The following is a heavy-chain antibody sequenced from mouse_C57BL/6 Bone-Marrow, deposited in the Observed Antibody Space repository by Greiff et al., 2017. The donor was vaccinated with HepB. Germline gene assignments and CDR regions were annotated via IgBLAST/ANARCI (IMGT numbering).Heavy chain of an antibody. CDR2: ISYSGST. Sequence: EVQLQESGPGLAKPSQTLSLTCSVTGYSITSDYWNWIRKFPGNKLEYMGYISYSGSTYYNPSLKSRISITRDTSKNQYYLQLNSVTTEDTATYYCARGDFFDYGSSGYFDVWGTGTTVTVSS. CDR1: GYSITSDY. CDR3: ARGDFFDYGSSGYFDV. J-gene: IGHJ1*03. V-gene: IGHV3-8*01. D-gene: IGHD1-1*01.